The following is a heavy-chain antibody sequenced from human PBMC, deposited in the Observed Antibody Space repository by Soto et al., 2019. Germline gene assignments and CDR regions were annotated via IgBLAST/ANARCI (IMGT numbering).Heavy chain of an antibody. D-gene: IGHD4-17*01. CDR2: ISYDGSNK. V-gene: IGHV3-30-3*01. CDR1: GFTFSSYA. Sequence: PGGSLRLSCAASGFTFSSYAMHWVRQAPGKGLEWVAVISYDGSNKYYADSVKGRFTISRDNSKNTLYLQMNSLRAEGTAVYYCAREATVNYYYYGMDVWGQGTTVTVSS. J-gene: IGHJ6*02. CDR3: AREATVNYYYYGMDV.